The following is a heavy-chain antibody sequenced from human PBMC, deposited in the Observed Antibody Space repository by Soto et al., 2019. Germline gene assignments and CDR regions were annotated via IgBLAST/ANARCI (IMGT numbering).Heavy chain of an antibody. CDR1: GGSISSGGYY. V-gene: IGHV4-31*03. CDR2: IHHSRST. CDR3: ARYSAASGTYYFDY. J-gene: IGHJ4*01. D-gene: IGHD6-13*01. Sequence: PAETLSLTCTVSGGSISSGGYYWSWIRQHPGKGLEFIGDIHHSRSTYYNPSLKSRVTMSLDTSKNQLSLILYSVTAADTGVYYCARYSAASGTYYFDYWGQGTLVTVSS.